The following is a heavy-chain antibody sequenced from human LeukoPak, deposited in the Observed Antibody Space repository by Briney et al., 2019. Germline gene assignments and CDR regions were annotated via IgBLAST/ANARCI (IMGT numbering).Heavy chain of an antibody. Sequence: GGSLRLSCAASGFTFSSYSMNWVRQAPGKGVEWVSYISSSSSTIYYADSVKGRFTISRDNAKNSLYLQMNILRAEDTAVYYCARDPEPAANDYYYYGMDVWGQGTTVTVSS. J-gene: IGHJ6*02. V-gene: IGHV3-48*01. CDR1: GFTFSSYS. CDR3: ARDPEPAANDYYYYGMDV. D-gene: IGHD2-2*01. CDR2: ISSSSSTI.